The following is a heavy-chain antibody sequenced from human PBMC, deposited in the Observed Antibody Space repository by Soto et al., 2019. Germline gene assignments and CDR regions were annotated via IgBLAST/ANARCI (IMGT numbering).Heavy chain of an antibody. CDR2: MRAHNGNT. CDR3: ARLKQLVFLDV. CDR1: GYTFTTYG. J-gene: IGHJ6*02. Sequence: QVQLVQPGGEVQKPGASVKVSCKASGYTFTTYGITWVRQAPGQGLEWMGWMRAHNGNTRLAQKLQDRITFTTDTSTNPAYMELRNLTSNDTAAYYCARLKQLVFLDVWGQGTTVTVSS. D-gene: IGHD6-13*01. V-gene: IGHV1-18*01.